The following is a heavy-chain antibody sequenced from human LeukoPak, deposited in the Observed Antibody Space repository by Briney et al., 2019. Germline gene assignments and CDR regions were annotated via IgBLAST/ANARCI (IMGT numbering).Heavy chain of an antibody. J-gene: IGHJ4*02. CDR3: ARFAYCGGHCWYYFDY. D-gene: IGHD2-21*02. V-gene: IGHV4-59*01. CDR1: GGSISSYY. CDR2: IYSSRST. Sequence: SETLSLTCTVSGGSISSYYWSWIRQPPGKGLEWIGYIYSSRSTNYNPSLKSRITISVDTSKNQFSLKLSSVTAADTAVYYCARFAYCGGHCWYYFDYWGQGSLVTVSS.